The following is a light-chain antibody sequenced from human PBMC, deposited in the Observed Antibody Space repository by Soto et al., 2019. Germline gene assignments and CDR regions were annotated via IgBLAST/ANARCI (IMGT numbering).Light chain of an antibody. V-gene: IGLV2-14*01. CDR2: EVS. Sequence: QSALTQPASVSGSPGRSITISCTGTSSDVGDYNSVSWYQQHPGKAPKLMIYEVSNRPSGVSNRFSGSKSGNTASLTISGLQAEDEADYYCSSYTSSSTYVFGTGTKLTVL. CDR1: SSDVGDYNS. J-gene: IGLJ1*01. CDR3: SSYTSSSTYV.